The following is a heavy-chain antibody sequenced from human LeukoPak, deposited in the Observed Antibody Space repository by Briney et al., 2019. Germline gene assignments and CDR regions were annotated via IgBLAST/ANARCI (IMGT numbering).Heavy chain of an antibody. J-gene: IGHJ4*02. V-gene: IGHV1-18*01. CDR3: ARAPSYGDYGGDH. D-gene: IGHD4-17*01. Sequence: GASVKVSCKASGYTFTNYGISWVRQAPGQGLEWMGWISANNGVTNYAQKLQGRATMITDTSTNTAYMELGSLRSDDTAVYYCARAPSYGDYGGDHWGQGTLLTVSS. CDR1: GYTFTNYG. CDR2: ISANNGVT.